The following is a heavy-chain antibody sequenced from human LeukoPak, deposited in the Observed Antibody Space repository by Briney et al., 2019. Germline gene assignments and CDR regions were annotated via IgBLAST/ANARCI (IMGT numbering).Heavy chain of an antibody. CDR2: IYHSGST. D-gene: IGHD3-22*01. J-gene: IGHJ4*02. CDR1: GGSISSSYYY. Sequence: SETLSLTCTVSGGSISSSYYYWGWIRQPPGKGLEWIGEIYHSGSTNYNPSLKSRVTISVDKSKNQFSLKLSSVTAADTAVYYCARRGPNYYDSSGYFDYWGQGTLVTVSS. V-gene: IGHV4-39*07. CDR3: ARRGPNYYDSSGYFDY.